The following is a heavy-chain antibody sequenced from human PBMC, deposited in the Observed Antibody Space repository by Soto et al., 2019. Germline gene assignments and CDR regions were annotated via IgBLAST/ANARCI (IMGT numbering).Heavy chain of an antibody. CDR1: GASISDDH. V-gene: IGHV4-59*08. CDR2: IYYSSST. J-gene: IGHJ2*01. CDR3: ARNAYTDLYWYFDL. Sequence: QVQLQESGPGLVKPSETLSLTCSVSGASISDDHWSWIRQPPGKGLEWIGYIYYSSSTDYNPSLKSRVSMSVDTSKNQFSLKLTSVTAADTAVYYCARNAYTDLYWYFDLWGRGTRVTVSS. D-gene: IGHD2-2*01.